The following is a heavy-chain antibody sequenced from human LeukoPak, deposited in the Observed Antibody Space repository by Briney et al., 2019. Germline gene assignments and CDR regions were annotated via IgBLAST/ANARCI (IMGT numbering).Heavy chain of an antibody. CDR3: ARGGYGHNMDV. CDR2: IKNAGIDT. J-gene: IGHJ6*03. Sequence: GGSLRLSCVGSGFMFSNYYMSWVRQAPGKGLVWVSRIKNAGIDTIYADSVKGRFTVSRDKAKNTVYLQMSSLRAEDTAVYYCARGGYGHNMDVWGEGTTVTVSS. CDR1: GFMFSNYY. D-gene: IGHD3-10*01. V-gene: IGHV3-74*01.